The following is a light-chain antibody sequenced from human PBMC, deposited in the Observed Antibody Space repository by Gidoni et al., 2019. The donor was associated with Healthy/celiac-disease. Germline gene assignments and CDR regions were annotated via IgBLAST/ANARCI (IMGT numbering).Light chain of an antibody. CDR2: DAS. CDR1: QSVSSY. Sequence: EIVLAQSPATLSLSPGDSATLSCRASQSVSSYLAWYQQQPGQAPRLLIYDASNRATGIPARFSGSGSGTDFTLTISSLEPEDFAVYYCQQRSNWPLFGQGTRLDIK. CDR3: QQRSNWPL. J-gene: IGKJ5*01. V-gene: IGKV3-11*01.